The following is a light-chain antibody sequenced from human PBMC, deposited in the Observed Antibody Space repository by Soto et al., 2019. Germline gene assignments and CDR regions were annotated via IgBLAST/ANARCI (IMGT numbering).Light chain of an antibody. CDR2: VAS. CDR1: QGVSSH. Sequence: EIVMTQSPATLSVSPGEKATLPCRASQGVSSHLAWFQQKPGQAPRLLIYVASTRATGIPARFSGSGSGTEFTLTISSLQSEDFAVYYCQQYDNWPRTFGQGTKVEIK. CDR3: QQYDNWPRT. J-gene: IGKJ1*01. V-gene: IGKV3-15*01.